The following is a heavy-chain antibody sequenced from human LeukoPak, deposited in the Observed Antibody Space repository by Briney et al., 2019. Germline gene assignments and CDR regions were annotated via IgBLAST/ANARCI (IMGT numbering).Heavy chain of an antibody. V-gene: IGHV3-33*08. CDR1: GFTFKTYW. J-gene: IGHJ4*02. CDR2: IWFDGSNK. CDR3: ARDSITNTAAGTLFDY. Sequence: PGGSLRLSCAASGFTFKTYWMHWVRQAPGKGLEWVAVIWFDGSNKYYGDFVKGRFTISRDNSKNTLYLQMNTLRAEDTAVYYCARDSITNTAAGTLFDYWGQGTLVTVSS. D-gene: IGHD6-13*01.